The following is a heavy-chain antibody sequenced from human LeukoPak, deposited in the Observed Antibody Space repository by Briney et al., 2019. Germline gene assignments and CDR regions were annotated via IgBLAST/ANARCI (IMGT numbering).Heavy chain of an antibody. CDR1: GFTFSSYS. CDR2: ISSSSSYI. J-gene: IGHJ4*02. Sequence: GGSLRLSCAASGFTFSSYSMNWVRQAPGKGLEWVSSISSSSSYIYYADSVKGRFTISRDNAKNSLYLQMNSLRAEDTAVYYCARGEGGLIVVVPAAPPDWWGQGTLVTVSS. V-gene: IGHV3-21*01. D-gene: IGHD2-2*01. CDR3: ARGEGGLIVVVPAAPPDW.